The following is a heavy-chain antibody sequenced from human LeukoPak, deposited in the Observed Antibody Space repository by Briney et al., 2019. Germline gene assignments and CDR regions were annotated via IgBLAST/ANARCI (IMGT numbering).Heavy chain of an antibody. Sequence: GGSLRLSCAASGFTFNNYAMAWVRQAPGKGLEWVSCISGSGGSTLYSLKGRFTISRDNSKNTLFLQMNRLRDEDKAIYYCAKAGEYCPDGSCYSENYYFDYWGQGSLVTVSS. V-gene: IGHV3-23*01. CDR2: ISGSGGST. J-gene: IGHJ4*02. CDR3: AKAGEYCPDGSCYSENYYFDY. D-gene: IGHD2-15*01. CDR1: GFTFNNYA.